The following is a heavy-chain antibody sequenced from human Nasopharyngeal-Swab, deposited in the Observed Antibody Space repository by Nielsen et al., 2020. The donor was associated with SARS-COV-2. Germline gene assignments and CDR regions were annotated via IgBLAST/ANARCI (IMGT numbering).Heavy chain of an antibody. CDR1: GFTFSSYS. D-gene: IGHD6-19*01. CDR2: ISSSSSYI. Sequence: SCAASGFTFSSYSMNWVRQAPGKGLEWVSSISSSSSYIYYADSVKGRFTISRDNAKNSLYLQMNSLRAEDTAVYYCARDGAAVAGGLDYWGQGTLVTVSS. V-gene: IGHV3-21*01. J-gene: IGHJ4*02. CDR3: ARDGAAVAGGLDY.